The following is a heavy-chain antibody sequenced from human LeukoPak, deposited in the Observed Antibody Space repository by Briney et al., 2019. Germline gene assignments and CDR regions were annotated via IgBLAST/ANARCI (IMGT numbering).Heavy chain of an antibody. D-gene: IGHD6-19*01. V-gene: IGHV3-48*03. CDR1: GSTFSSYG. J-gene: IGHJ4*02. Sequence: GGSLRLSCAASGSTFSSYGMNWVRQAPGKGLEWVSYISSSGSTIYYADSVKGRFTISRDNAKNSLYLQMNSLRAEDTAVYYCARVAGYSSGWLAFDYWGQGTLVTVSS. CDR3: ARVAGYSSGWLAFDY. CDR2: ISSSGSTI.